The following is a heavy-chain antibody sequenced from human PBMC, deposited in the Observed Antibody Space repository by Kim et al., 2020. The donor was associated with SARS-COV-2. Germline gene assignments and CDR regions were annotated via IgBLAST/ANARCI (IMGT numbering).Heavy chain of an antibody. CDR1: GFTFSRYS. D-gene: IGHD6-13*01. J-gene: IGHJ4*02. Sequence: GGSLRLSCAASGFTFSRYSMNWVRQAPGKGLEWVSSVSSSRSYKYYADSVKGRFTISRDNAKNSLYLQMNSLRAEDTAVYYCASITAADEEQFDYLGQGT. CDR3: ASITAADEEQFDY. V-gene: IGHV3-21*01. CDR2: VSSSRSYK.